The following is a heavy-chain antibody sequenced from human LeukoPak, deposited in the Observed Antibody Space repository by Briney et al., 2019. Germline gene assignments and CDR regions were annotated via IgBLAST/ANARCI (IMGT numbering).Heavy chain of an antibody. CDR1: GFTFSSYG. Sequence: GGSLRLSCAASGFTFSSYGMHWVRQAPGKGLECVAVIWYDDFNKYYADSVKGRFTISRDNSKNTLYLQMNSLRAEDTAVYYCARDMIRGKNWFDPWGQGTLVTVSS. CDR3: ARDMIRGKNWFDP. D-gene: IGHD3-10*01. CDR2: IWYDDFNK. J-gene: IGHJ5*02. V-gene: IGHV3-33*01.